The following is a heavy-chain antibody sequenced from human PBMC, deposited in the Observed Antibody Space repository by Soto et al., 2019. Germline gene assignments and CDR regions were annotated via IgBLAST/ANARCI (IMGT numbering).Heavy chain of an antibody. V-gene: IGHV3-30*18. Sequence: GGSLRLSCAVSGFTFSTYGMHWARQATGKGLEWVAVISDDGSNKYYADSVKGRFTISRDNSKNPLYLQVNSLRAEETAVYYCAKDRGDGSGYYLDYWGQGTLVTVSS. CDR3: AKDRGDGSGYYLDY. D-gene: IGHD3-22*01. CDR1: GFTFSTYG. J-gene: IGHJ4*02. CDR2: ISDDGSNK.